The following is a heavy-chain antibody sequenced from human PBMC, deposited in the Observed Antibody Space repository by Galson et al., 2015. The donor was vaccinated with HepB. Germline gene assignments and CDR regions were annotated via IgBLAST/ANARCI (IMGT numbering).Heavy chain of an antibody. D-gene: IGHD4-23*01. V-gene: IGHV1-24*01. J-gene: IGHJ4*02. CDR3: ATADYYGGNNPAY. CDR1: GYTLTELS. Sequence: SVKVSCKVSGYTLTELSMHWVRQAPGKGLEWMGGFDPEDGETIYAQKFQGRVTMTEDTSTDTAYMELSSLRSEDTAVYYCATADYYGGNNPAYWGQGTLVTVSS. CDR2: FDPEDGET.